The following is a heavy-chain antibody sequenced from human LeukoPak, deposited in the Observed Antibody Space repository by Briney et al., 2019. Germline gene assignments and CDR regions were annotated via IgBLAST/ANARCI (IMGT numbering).Heavy chain of an antibody. D-gene: IGHD3-22*01. CDR2: IAPSDSYT. CDR3: VRQPPGVYDTTQNWFDP. J-gene: IGHJ5*02. V-gene: IGHV5-10-1*01. Sequence: GESLKISCKGFGYSFTSYWIGWVRQMPGKGLEWMGRIAPSDSYTNYNPSFEGHVTMSVEKSITTVYLQWSSLKASDTAMYYCVRQPPGVYDTTQNWFDPWGQGTLVTVSS. CDR1: GYSFTSYW.